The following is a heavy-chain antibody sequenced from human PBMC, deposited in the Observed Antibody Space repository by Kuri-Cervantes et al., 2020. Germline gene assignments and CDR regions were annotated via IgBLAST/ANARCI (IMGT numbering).Heavy chain of an antibody. V-gene: IGHV3-53*01. CDR2: IYSGGST. D-gene: IGHD5-12*01. J-gene: IGHJ4*02. CDR1: GFTFSSYG. CDR3: ARDGDSGYDFRPLDY. Sequence: GESLKISCAASGFTFSSYGMHWVRQAPGKGLEWVSVIYSGGSTYYADSVKGRFTISRDNSKNTLYLQMNSLRAEDTAVYYCARDGDSGYDFRPLDYWGQGTLVTVSS.